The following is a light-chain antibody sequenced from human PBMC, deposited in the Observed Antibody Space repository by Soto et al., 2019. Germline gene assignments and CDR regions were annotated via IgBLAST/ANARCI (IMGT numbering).Light chain of an antibody. V-gene: IGKV3-11*01. CDR3: QQRSNWPPLFT. CDR1: QSVGSY. Sequence: EIVLTQSPATLSLSPGERATLSCRASQSVGSYLAWYQQRPGQAPRLLIYDASKRATGIPARFSGSGSGTDFTLTISSLEPEDIAAYYCQQRSNWPPLFTFGPGTKVDIK. CDR2: DAS. J-gene: IGKJ3*01.